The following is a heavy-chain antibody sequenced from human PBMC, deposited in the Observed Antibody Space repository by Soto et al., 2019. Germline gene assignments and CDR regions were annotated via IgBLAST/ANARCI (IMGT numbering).Heavy chain of an antibody. CDR2: MDPNSGNK. CDR1: GYTFSTYE. V-gene: IGHV1-8*01. CDR3: ARGSYDSSGYYPLDY. D-gene: IGHD3-22*01. J-gene: IGHJ4*02. Sequence: QVQLVQSGPEVRKPGASVKVSCKASGYTFSTYEIYWVRQATGQGLEWMGWMDPNSGNKGYAQKFRGRFTMTRDTSINTAYMELNSLTSEDTAVYFCARGSYDSSGYYPLDYWGQGTLGTVTS.